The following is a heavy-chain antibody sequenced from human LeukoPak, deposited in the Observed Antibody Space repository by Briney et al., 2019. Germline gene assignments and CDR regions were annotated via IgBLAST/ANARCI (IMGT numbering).Heavy chain of an antibody. V-gene: IGHV3-7*01. J-gene: IGHJ4*02. CDR2: IKQDESEK. CDR3: ATIEAVRFQY. D-gene: IGHD3-3*01. CDR1: EFSVGSNY. Sequence: GGSLRLSCAASEFSVGSNYMTWVRQAPGKGLEWVANIKQDESEKYYLGSVKGRFTISRDNTKNSLYLEMSSLRAEDTAVYYCATIEAVRFQYWGQGTLVAVSS.